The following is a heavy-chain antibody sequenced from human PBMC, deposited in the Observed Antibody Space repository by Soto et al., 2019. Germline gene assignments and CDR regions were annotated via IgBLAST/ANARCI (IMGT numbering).Heavy chain of an antibody. Sequence: GESLKISCAASGFTFSNNAMTWVRQAPGKGLEWVSAVSDSGDRTFYADSVKGRFTISRDNSKNTLYLQMNSLRTEDTAVYYCAKDRTWRDTGSSEFDYWGQGALVTVSS. CDR1: GFTFSNNA. CDR2: VSDSGDRT. J-gene: IGHJ4*02. D-gene: IGHD6-6*01. CDR3: AKDRTWRDTGSSEFDY. V-gene: IGHV3-23*01.